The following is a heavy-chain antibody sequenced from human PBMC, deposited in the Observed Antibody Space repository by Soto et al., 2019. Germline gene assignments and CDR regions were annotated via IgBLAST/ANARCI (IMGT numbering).Heavy chain of an antibody. D-gene: IGHD1-1*01. V-gene: IGHV3-11*06. Sequence: LRLSCEGSGFTFSDYYISWIRQAPGKGLEWISYSSNSGTFSRYADSVKGRFSISRDNTKNLLYLQMNSLRAEDTAVYYCARSGDNYNRLDYWGQGTPVTRLL. CDR2: SSNSGTFS. CDR1: GFTFSDYY. CDR3: ARSGDNYNRLDY. J-gene: IGHJ4*02.